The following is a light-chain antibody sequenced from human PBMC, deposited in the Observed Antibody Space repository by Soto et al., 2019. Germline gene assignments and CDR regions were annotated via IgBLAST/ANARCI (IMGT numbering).Light chain of an antibody. CDR3: CSYAGSSTSVV. Sequence: QSALTQPASVSGSPGQSITISCTGTSSDVGSYNLVSWYQPHPGKAPKLMIYEVGKRPSGVSNRFSGSKSGNTASLTISGLQAEDEADYYCCSYAGSSTSVVFGGGTKLTVL. J-gene: IGLJ2*01. CDR2: EVG. V-gene: IGLV2-23*02. CDR1: SSDVGSYNL.